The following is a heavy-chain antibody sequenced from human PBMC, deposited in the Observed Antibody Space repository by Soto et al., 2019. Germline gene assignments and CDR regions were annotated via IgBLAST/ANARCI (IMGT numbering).Heavy chain of an antibody. CDR3: AKEGGNHYYYYALDV. V-gene: IGHV6-1*01. CDR2: TFYRSKWYN. CDR1: GDSVSSNNAA. J-gene: IGHJ6*02. D-gene: IGHD1-26*01. Sequence: SQTLSLTCAISGDSVSSNNAAWNWIRQSPSRGLEWPGRTFYRSKWYNDYAVSVKGRITINPDTSKNQFSLQLNSVTPEDTAVYYCAKEGGNHYYYYALDVWGQGTTVTVSS.